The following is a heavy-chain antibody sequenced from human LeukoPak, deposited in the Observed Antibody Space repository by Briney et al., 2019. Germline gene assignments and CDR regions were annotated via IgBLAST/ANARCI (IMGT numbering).Heavy chain of an antibody. CDR3: ARDRVYSSSWSKRLNWFDP. V-gene: IGHV4-39*07. J-gene: IGHJ5*02. Sequence: PSETLSLTCTVSGGSISSSSYYWGWIRQPPGKGLEWIGSIYYSGSTYYNPSLKSRVTISVDTSKNQFSLKLSSVTAADTAVYYCARDRVYSSSWSKRLNWFDPWGQGTLVTVSS. CDR2: IYYSGST. D-gene: IGHD6-13*01. CDR1: GGSISSSSYY.